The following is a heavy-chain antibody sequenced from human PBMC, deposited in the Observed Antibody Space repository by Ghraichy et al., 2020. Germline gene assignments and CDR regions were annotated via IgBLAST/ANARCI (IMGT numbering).Heavy chain of an antibody. CDR2: IHIGGTT. D-gene: IGHD1-14*01. V-gene: IGHV4-4*07. CDR3: ARVGMGWFDP. CDR1: GGSISGFY. J-gene: IGHJ5*02. Sequence: SETLSLTCTVSGGSISGFYWGWVRQAADKGLEWIGRIHIGGTTNYNPSLKGRVTMSVDTPKNRFSLKMTSVTAADTAIYYCARVGMGWFDPWGQGTLVTVSS.